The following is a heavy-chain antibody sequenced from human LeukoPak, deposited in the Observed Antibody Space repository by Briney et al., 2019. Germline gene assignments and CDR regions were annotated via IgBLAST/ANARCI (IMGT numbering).Heavy chain of an antibody. D-gene: IGHD6-13*01. CDR2: INAYNGNT. V-gene: IGHV1-18*01. J-gene: IGHJ4*02. Sequence: ASVKVSCKASGYTFSSYGIRWVRQAPGQGLEWMGWINAYNGNTNYAQKLQGRVTMTTDTSTSTAYMELRRLRSDDTAVYYCAGDASLNIAAACTFDYWGQGTRVTVSS. CDR3: AGDASLNIAAACTFDY. CDR1: GYTFSSYG.